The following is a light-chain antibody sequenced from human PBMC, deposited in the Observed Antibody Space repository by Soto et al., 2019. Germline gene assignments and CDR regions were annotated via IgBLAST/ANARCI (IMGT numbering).Light chain of an antibody. CDR2: GAS. CDR1: QSVSNN. J-gene: IGKJ5*01. V-gene: IGKV3-15*01. CDR3: QQYNNWPPVT. Sequence: EIVMTQSPVTLSVSPGERVTLSCRASQSVSNNLAWYQQKSGQAPRLLIYGASTRVTGIPARFSGSGSGTEFTLTIRSLQSEDFAIYYCQQYNNWPPVTFGQGARLEIK.